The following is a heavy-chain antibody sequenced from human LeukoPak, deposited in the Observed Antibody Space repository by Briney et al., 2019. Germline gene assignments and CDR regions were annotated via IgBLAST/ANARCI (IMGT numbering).Heavy chain of an antibody. CDR3: AKALRGGWTRFDY. CDR1: GFTFSSYA. J-gene: IGHJ4*02. V-gene: IGHV3-23*01. CDR2: ISGSGGST. D-gene: IGHD6-19*01. Sequence: GGSLRLSCAASGFTFSSYAMSWVRQAPGKGLEWVSAISGSGGSTYYADSAKGRFTISRDNSKNTLYLQMNSLRAEDTAVYYCAKALRGGWTRFDYWGQGTQVTVSS.